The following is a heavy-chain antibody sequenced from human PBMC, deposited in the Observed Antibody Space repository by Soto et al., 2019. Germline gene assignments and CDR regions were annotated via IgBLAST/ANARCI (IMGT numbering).Heavy chain of an antibody. CDR2: ISGSGGST. CDR3: AKGISVDLYAWFDP. Sequence: EVQLLDSGGGLVQPGGSLRLSCAASGFTFSSYAMSWVRQAPGKGLEWVSAISGSGGSTYYADSVKGRFTISRDNSKNTLYPQMNSLSAAETAAYYCAKGISVDLYAWFDPWGQGTLVNVSS. J-gene: IGHJ5*02. CDR1: GFTFSSYA. V-gene: IGHV3-23*01. D-gene: IGHD6-19*01.